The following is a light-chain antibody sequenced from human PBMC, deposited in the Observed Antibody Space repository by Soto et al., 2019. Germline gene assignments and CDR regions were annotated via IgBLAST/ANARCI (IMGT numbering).Light chain of an antibody. Sequence: QSVLTQPASVSGSLGQSITISCTGNNSDVGGHNYVSWYQQHPGKAPKLMIYEVGIRPSGVSTRFSGSKSGNTASLTISGLQAEDEADYYCSSYTSTILYVFGTGTKVTVL. V-gene: IGLV2-14*01. CDR1: NSDVGGHNY. CDR2: EVG. J-gene: IGLJ1*01. CDR3: SSYTSTILYV.